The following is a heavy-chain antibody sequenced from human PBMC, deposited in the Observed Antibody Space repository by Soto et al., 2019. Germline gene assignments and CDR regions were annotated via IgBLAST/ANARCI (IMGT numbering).Heavy chain of an antibody. CDR2: IYYSGST. V-gene: IGHV4-39*01. D-gene: IGHD6-13*01. CDR3: ARWGYSSSWYYGVDY. Sequence: QLQLQESGPGLVKPSDTLSLTCTVSGGSISSSSYYWGWIRQPPGKGLEWIGSIYYSGSTYYNSSLKSRVTISVDTSKNQFSLKLSSVTAADTAVYYCARWGYSSSWYYGVDYWGQGTLVTVSS. J-gene: IGHJ4*02. CDR1: GGSISSSSYY.